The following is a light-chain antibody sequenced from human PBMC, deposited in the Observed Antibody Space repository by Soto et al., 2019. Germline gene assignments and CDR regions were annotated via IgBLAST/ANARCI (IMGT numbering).Light chain of an antibody. Sequence: QAALTEPGSVSWSTGQSITISCTGTSSDIGAYNYVSWYQQHPGKAPKLVIFDVTNRPSGVSTRFSGSKSGNTASLTISGLQAEDEADYYCCSFTSGNTAYVFGTGTKVTVL. V-gene: IGLV2-14*01. CDR1: SSDIGAYNY. J-gene: IGLJ1*01. CDR2: DVT. CDR3: CSFTSGNTAYV.